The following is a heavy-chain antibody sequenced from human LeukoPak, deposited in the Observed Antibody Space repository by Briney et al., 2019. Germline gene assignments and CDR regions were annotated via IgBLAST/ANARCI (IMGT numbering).Heavy chain of an antibody. D-gene: IGHD3-22*01. J-gene: IGHJ5*02. V-gene: IGHV4-39*01. Sequence: SETLSLTCTVSGGSISSSSYYWGWIRQPPGKGLEWIGSIYYSGSTYYNPSLKSRVTISVDTSKNQFSLKLSSVTAADTAVYYCARSITMIVVGYNWFDPWGQGTLVTVSS. CDR1: GGSISSSSYY. CDR2: IYYSGST. CDR3: ARSITMIVVGYNWFDP.